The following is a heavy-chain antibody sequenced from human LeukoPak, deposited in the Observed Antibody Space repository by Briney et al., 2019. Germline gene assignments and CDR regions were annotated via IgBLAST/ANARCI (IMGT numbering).Heavy chain of an antibody. Sequence: GGSLRLSCAASGFTFSSYGMHWVRQAPGKGLEWVAVIWYDGSNKYYADSVKGGFTISRDNSKNEMYLQMNSLRAEDTAVYYCARDGFTIFGWDNWFDPWGQGTLVTVSS. CDR3: ARDGFTIFGWDNWFDP. V-gene: IGHV3-33*01. CDR2: IWYDGSNK. CDR1: GFTFSSYG. D-gene: IGHD3-3*01. J-gene: IGHJ5*02.